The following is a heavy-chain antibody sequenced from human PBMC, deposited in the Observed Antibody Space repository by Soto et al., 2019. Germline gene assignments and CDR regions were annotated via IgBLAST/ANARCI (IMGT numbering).Heavy chain of an antibody. Sequence: TLSLSCNVSGDSISGIDYYWTWIRQHPEKGLEWIGNIYFRGNTYYSPSLESRLTISVDTSKNQFSLKLTSVTAADTAVYYCARDSRFLNYYDSSYDPPAFDIWGQGTMVTVSS. J-gene: IGHJ3*02. CDR1: GDSISGIDYY. CDR2: IYFRGNT. D-gene: IGHD3-22*01. V-gene: IGHV4-31*03. CDR3: ARDSRFLNYYDSSYDPPAFDI.